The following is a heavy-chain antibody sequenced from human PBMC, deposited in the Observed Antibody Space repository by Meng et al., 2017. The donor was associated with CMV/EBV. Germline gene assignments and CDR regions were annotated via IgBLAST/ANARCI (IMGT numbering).Heavy chain of an antibody. J-gene: IGHJ4*02. CDR3: ASSLTYPDY. Sequence: VQLQQWGEGLFKPSETLSLTCAVYGGSFSGHYWSWIRQPPGKGLEWIGEINHSGSTNYNPSLKSRVTISVDTSKNQFSLKLSSVTAADTAVYYCASSLTYPDYWGQGTLVTVSS. CDR2: INHSGST. D-gene: IGHD2-15*01. V-gene: IGHV4-34*01. CDR1: GGSFSGHY.